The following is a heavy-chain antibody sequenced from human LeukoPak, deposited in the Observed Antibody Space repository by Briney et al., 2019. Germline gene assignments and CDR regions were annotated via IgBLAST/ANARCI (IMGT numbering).Heavy chain of an antibody. CDR3: ARDSGYSGYSDY. CDR2: ISAYNGNT. Sequence: GASVKVSCKASGYTFTSYGISWVRQAPGQGLEWMGWISAYNGNTKYAQRLQGRVTMTTDTSTTTAYVELRSLRSDDTAVYYCARDSGYSGYSDYWGQGTLVTVSS. D-gene: IGHD5-12*01. CDR1: GYTFTSYG. V-gene: IGHV1-18*01. J-gene: IGHJ4*02.